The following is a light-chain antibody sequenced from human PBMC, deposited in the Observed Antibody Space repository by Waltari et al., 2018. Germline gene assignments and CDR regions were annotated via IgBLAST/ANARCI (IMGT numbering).Light chain of an antibody. J-gene: IGLJ2*01. CDR3: TSYTSSGTLRI. CDR1: NSDVGGYNY. V-gene: IGLV2-14*01. CDR2: DVT. Sequence: QSVLTQPASVSGSPGQSITISCTGTNSDVGGYNYVSWYQQYPGKAPRLMIYDVTKRPSGVSSRFAGSKSGKPASLTSSGLQAEDEAADYCTSYTSSGTLRILGGGTKVTAL.